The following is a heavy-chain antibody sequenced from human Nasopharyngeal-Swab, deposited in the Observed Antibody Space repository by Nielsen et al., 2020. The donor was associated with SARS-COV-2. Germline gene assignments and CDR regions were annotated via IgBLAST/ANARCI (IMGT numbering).Heavy chain of an antibody. CDR1: GFIFTSYA. CDR2: ISSNGVST. J-gene: IGHJ6*03. D-gene: IGHD5-18*01. V-gene: IGHV3-64*04. Sequence: GESLKISCSASGFIFTSYAMHWVRQAPGKGLDYVSAISSNGVSTYYADSVKGRFTISRDNAKNSLYLQMNSLRAEDTAVYYCAREGSYGPVSYMDVWGKGTTVTVSS. CDR3: AREGSYGPVSYMDV.